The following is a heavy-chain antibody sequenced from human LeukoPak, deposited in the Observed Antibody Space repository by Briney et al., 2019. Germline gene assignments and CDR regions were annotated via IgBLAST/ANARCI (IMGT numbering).Heavy chain of an antibody. V-gene: IGHV4-34*01. CDR2: INHSGST. J-gene: IGHJ5*02. CDR3: ARGRITMVRGVTRGNWFDP. CDR1: GGSFSGYY. D-gene: IGHD3-10*01. Sequence: PSETPSLTCAVYGGSFSGYYWSWTRQPPGKGLEWIGEINHSGSTNYNPSLKSRVTISVDTSKNQFSLKLSSVTAADTAVYYCARGRITMVRGVTRGNWFDPWGQGTLVTVSS.